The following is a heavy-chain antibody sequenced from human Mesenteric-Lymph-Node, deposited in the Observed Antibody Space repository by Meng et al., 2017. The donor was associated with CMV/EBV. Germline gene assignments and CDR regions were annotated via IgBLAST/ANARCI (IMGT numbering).Heavy chain of an antibody. D-gene: IGHD7-27*01. CDR1: GGSVSSGSYY. J-gene: IGHJ4*02. Sequence: GSLRLSCTVSGGSVSSGSYYWSWIRQPPGRGLEWIAYIYYSGSTNYNPSLKNRVTISVDTSKNQFSLKLSSVTAADTAVYCCARQFLTGEIDYWGQGTLVTVSS. V-gene: IGHV4-61*01. CDR3: ARQFLTGEIDY. CDR2: IYYSGST.